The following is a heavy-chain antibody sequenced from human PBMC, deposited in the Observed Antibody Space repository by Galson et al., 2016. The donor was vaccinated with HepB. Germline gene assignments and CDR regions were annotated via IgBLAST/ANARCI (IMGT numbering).Heavy chain of an antibody. Sequence: ETLSLTCVVYGGSLRGYTWSWIRQPPGKGLEWIGEINHGGSTNYNPSLKRRVTMSVDTSKNQFSLKLTSVTAADTAVYFCARSRRCSGGDCYSFFRYNWFDPWGQGTLVTVSS. V-gene: IGHV4-34*01. J-gene: IGHJ5*02. CDR2: INHGGST. CDR1: GGSLRGYT. CDR3: ARSRRCSGGDCYSFFRYNWFDP. D-gene: IGHD2-15*01.